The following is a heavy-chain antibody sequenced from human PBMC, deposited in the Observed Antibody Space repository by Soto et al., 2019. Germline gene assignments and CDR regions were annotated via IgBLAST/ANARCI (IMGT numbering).Heavy chain of an antibody. J-gene: IGHJ5*02. V-gene: IGHV4-31*03. Sequence: LSLTCSVSGAALNSGNYYWGWIRQVPGKGLEWIGHIYVTGAVDYNPSLRDRITISQDTSERQFSLNLRLVTAADTAVYYCARLRIATNNYKWFDPWGQGTLVTVSS. D-gene: IGHD2-21*01. CDR3: ARLRIATNNYKWFDP. CDR1: GAALNSGNYY. CDR2: IYVTGAV.